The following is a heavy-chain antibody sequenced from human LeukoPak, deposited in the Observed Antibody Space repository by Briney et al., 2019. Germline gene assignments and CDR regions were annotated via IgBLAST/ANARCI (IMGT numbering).Heavy chain of an antibody. CDR2: ISGSGGST. Sequence: GGSLRLSCAGSGFTFSSYAMSWVRQAPGKGLEWVSAISGSGGSTYYADSVKGRFTISRDNSKNTLYLQMNSLRAEDTAVYYCARDQHSTDSYSNFPDYYYYYGMDVWGQGTTVTVSS. J-gene: IGHJ6*02. D-gene: IGHD4-11*01. V-gene: IGHV3-23*01. CDR3: ARDQHSTDSYSNFPDYYYYYGMDV. CDR1: GFTFSSYA.